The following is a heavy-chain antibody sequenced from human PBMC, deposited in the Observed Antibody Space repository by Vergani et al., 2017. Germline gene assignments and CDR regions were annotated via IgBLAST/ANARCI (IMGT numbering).Heavy chain of an antibody. D-gene: IGHD2-21*01. Sequence: EVQLVETGGGLIQPGESLRLSCAASGFTVSSNYMSWVRQAPGKGLEWVSVIYSGGSTYYADSVKGRFTIPRDDSKNTLYLQMNSLRAEDTAVYYCARGIAEGYYYYYMDVWGKGTTVTVSS. V-gene: IGHV3-53*02. CDR2: IYSGGST. CDR3: ARGIAEGYYYYYMDV. CDR1: GFTVSSNY. J-gene: IGHJ6*03.